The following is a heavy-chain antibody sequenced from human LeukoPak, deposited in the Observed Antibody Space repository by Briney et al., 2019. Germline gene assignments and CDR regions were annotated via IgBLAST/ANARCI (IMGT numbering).Heavy chain of an antibody. V-gene: IGHV3-23*01. CDR3: AKGAKDY. CDR2: NSGSGDST. CDR1: GFTFSSYA. J-gene: IGHJ4*02. Sequence: PGGSLRLSCAASGFTFSSYAMSWVRQAPGKGLEWVLTNSGSGDSTYYADSVKGRFTISRDISKNTLYLQMNNLRAEDTALYYCAKGAKDYWGQGTLVTVSS.